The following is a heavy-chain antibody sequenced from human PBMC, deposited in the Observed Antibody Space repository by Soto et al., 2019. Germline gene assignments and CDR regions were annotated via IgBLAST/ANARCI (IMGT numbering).Heavy chain of an antibody. CDR3: ATRITVFGLLIPPFDP. J-gene: IGHJ5*02. CDR2: INHTGCT. Sequence: SETLSLTCAVYGGSVNVYYWNWIRQPPGKGLEWIGEINHTGCTHYNPSLKSRVTMSVDTSKNQFSLRLSSVTAADTAIYYCATRITVFGLLIPPFDPWGQGTQVTVSS. D-gene: IGHD3-3*01. CDR1: GGSVNVYY. V-gene: IGHV4-34*01.